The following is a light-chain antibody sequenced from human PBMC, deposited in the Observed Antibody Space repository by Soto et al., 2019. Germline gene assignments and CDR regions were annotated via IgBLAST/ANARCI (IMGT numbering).Light chain of an antibody. CDR1: SSDVGASNY. J-gene: IGLJ1*01. CDR3: SSYTSNGVYV. CDR2: EVS. V-gene: IGLV2-14*01. Sequence: QSALTQPASGSGSPGQSITISCTGTSSDVGASNYVSWYQQHPGKAPKLMIYEVSHRPSGVSNLFSGSKSGNTASLTISGLRAEDEADYYCSSYTSNGVYVFGTGTKVTVL.